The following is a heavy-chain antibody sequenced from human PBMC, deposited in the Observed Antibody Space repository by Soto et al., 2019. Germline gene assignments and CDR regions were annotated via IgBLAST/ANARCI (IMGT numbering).Heavy chain of an antibody. J-gene: IGHJ6*02. CDR3: ARGGYSYGRYYYYYGMDV. CDR2: IYHSGST. CDR1: GYSISSGYY. Sequence: PSETLSLTCAVSGYSISSGYYWGWIRQPPGKGLEWIGSIYHSGSTYYNPSLKSRVTISVDTSKNQFSLKLSSVTAADTAVYYCARGGYSYGRYYYYYGMDVWGQGTTVTVSS. V-gene: IGHV4-38-2*01. D-gene: IGHD5-18*01.